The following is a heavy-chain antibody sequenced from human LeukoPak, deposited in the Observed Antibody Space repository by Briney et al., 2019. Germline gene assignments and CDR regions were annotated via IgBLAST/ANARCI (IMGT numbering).Heavy chain of an antibody. D-gene: IGHD3-22*01. CDR2: IYYSGST. CDR1: GGSISSSSYY. J-gene: IGHJ4*02. V-gene: IGHV4-39*07. Sequence: NPSETLSLTCTVSGGSISSSSYYWGWIRQPPGKGLEWIGSIYYSGSTNYNPSLKSRVTISVVTSKNQFSLRLSSVTAADTAVYYCARDRYYDSSGYSDFDYWGQGTLVTVSS. CDR3: ARDRYYDSSGYSDFDY.